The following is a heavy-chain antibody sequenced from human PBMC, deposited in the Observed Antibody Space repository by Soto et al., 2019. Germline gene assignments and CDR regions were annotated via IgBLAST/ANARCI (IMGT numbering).Heavy chain of an antibody. CDR3: VRAGHCITPSCYGNWFDP. D-gene: IGHD2-2*01. J-gene: IGHJ5*02. V-gene: IGHV3-74*01. CDR2: INSDASHT. CDR1: GFTFSTYW. Sequence: EVQLVESGGGLVQPGGSLRLSCAASGFTFSTYWMHWIRQVPGKGLEWVSRINSDASHTYYADSVKGRFTISRDNAKTTLHLEMNSLRAEDTAVYYCVRAGHCITPSCYGNWFDPWGQGTLVTVSS.